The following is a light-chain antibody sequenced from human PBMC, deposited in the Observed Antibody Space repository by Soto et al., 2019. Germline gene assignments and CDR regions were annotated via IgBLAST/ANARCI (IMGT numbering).Light chain of an antibody. J-gene: IGLJ1*01. CDR1: SSNIGGNS. CDR2: DDN. Sequence: QSVLTQPPSVSAAPGQKVTISCSGSSSNIGGNSVSWYQQLPGTAPKLLIYDDNKRPSGIPDRFSGSKSGTSATLGITGFQTGDEADYYCGSWDSRLSAYVFRHGTTVTVL. CDR3: GSWDSRLSAYV. V-gene: IGLV1-51*01.